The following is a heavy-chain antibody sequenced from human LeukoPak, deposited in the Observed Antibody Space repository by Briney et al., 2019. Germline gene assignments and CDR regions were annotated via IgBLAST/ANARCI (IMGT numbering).Heavy chain of an antibody. CDR3: VREDTPATANY. V-gene: IGHV3-23*01. Sequence: GGSLRLSCAASGFIFNKHAMSWVRQAPGKGLEWVSGLSGSGGSTDYADSVKGRFTVSRDNSKNTLFLQMHSLRPGDTAVYYCVREDTPATANYWGQGTLVTISS. CDR1: GFIFNKHA. CDR2: LSGSGGST. J-gene: IGHJ4*02. D-gene: IGHD2-21*02.